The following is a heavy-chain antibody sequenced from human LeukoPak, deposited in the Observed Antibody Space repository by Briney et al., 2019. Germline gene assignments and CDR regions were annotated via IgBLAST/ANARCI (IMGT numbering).Heavy chain of an antibody. V-gene: IGHV3-53*01. D-gene: IGHD3-22*01. CDR1: GFTVSSSY. CDR3: ARGYYYDSSGYPPRDY. CDR2: IYSGGTT. Sequence: GGSLRLSCAASGFTVSSSYISWVRQAPGKGLEWVSAIYSGGTTYYADSVRGRFTISRDNSKNTLYLLMNSLRAEDTAMYYCARGYYYDSSGYPPRDYWGQGTLVTVPS. J-gene: IGHJ4*02.